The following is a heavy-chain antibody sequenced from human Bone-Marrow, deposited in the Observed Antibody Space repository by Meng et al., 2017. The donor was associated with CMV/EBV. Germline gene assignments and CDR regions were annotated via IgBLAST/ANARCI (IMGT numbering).Heavy chain of an antibody. CDR1: GFTVTNNT. CDR3: ARGHVAYYS. D-gene: IGHD3-10*01. CDR2: TYSGGST. V-gene: IGHV3-53*01. J-gene: IGHJ4*02. Sequence: GGSLRLSCAASGFTVTNNTMSWVRQAPGKGLEWVSVTYSGGSTYSADSVKGRFTISRDNYNNTLYLQMNSLRAEDTAVYYCARGHVAYYSWGQGTLVTVSS.